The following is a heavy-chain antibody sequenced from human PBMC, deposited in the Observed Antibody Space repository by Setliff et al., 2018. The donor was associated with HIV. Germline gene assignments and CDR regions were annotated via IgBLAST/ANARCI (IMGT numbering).Heavy chain of an antibody. CDR3: AYDSSGYYLSFDY. CDR1: GYTFTNYY. Sequence: GASVKVSCKASGYTFTNYYIHWVRQVPGQGLEWMGIVDPSGGSTHYAQKFEGRVTITADESTSTAYMELSSLRSEDTAVYYCAYDSSGYYLSFDYWGQGTLVTVSS. J-gene: IGHJ4*02. V-gene: IGHV1-46*01. CDR2: VDPSGGST. D-gene: IGHD3-22*01.